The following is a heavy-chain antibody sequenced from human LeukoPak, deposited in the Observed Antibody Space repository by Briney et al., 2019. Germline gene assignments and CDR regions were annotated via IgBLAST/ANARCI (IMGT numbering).Heavy chain of an antibody. Sequence: MPSETLSLTCTVSGGSISSSSYYWGWIRQPPGKGLEWIGSIYYSGSTYCNPSLKSRVTISVDTSKNQFSLKLSSVTAADTAVYYCARHSQVYYYYMDVWGKGTTVTISS. V-gene: IGHV4-39*01. CDR2: IYYSGST. CDR3: ARHSQVYYYYMDV. J-gene: IGHJ6*03. CDR1: GGSISSSSYY.